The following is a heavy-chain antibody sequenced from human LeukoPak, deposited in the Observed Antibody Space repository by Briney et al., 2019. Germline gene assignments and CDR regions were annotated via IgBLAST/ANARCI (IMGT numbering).Heavy chain of an antibody. CDR2: ISSSGSTI. V-gene: IGHV3-48*03. D-gene: IGHD3-10*02. CDR3: AELGITMIGGV. J-gene: IGHJ6*04. Sequence: GGSLRFSCAASGFTFSSYEMNWVRQAPGKGLELVSYISSSGSTIYYADSVKGRFTNSRDKAKNSLYLQMNSLRAEDTAVYYCAELGITMIGGVWGKGTTVTISS. CDR1: GFTFSSYE.